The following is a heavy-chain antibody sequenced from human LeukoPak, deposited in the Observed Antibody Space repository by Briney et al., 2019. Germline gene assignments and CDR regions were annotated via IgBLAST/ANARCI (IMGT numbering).Heavy chain of an antibody. CDR2: ISYDGSNK. J-gene: IGHJ6*02. CDR1: GFTFSSYA. CDR3: ARDRAIRDCTNGVCYIHTPGYYYGMDV. D-gene: IGHD2-8*01. V-gene: IGHV3-30-3*01. Sequence: GGSLRLSCAASGFTFSSYAMHWVRQAPGKGLEWVAVISYDGSNKYYADSVKGRFTISRDNSKNTLYLQMNSLRAEDTAVYYCARDRAIRDCTNGVCYIHTPGYYYGMDVWGQGTTVTVSS.